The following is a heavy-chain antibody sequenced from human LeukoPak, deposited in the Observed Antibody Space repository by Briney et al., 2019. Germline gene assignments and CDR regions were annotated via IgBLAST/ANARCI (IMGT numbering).Heavy chain of an antibody. D-gene: IGHD3-9*01. J-gene: IGHJ4*02. CDR1: GGSFSGYY. Sequence: SETRSLTCAVYGGSFSGYYWTWIRQSPGKGLQWIGEINHRGVANYNPSLKSRVTISVDTSKNQFSLRLSSVSAADTAVYYCVRGNVDSHILTGSFYYFDYWGQGTLVAVSS. CDR2: INHRGVA. V-gene: IGHV4-34*01. CDR3: VRGNVDSHILTGSFYYFDY.